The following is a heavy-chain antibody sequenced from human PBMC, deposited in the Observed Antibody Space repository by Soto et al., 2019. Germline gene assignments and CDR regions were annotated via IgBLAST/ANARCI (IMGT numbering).Heavy chain of an antibody. J-gene: IGHJ4*02. D-gene: IGHD3-10*01. V-gene: IGHV4-31*03. CDR2: IYYSGST. CDR3: ARGSAMVRGVLVPSDY. Sequence: SETLSLTCTVSGGSISSGGYYWSWIRQHPGKGLEWIGYIYYSGSTYYNPSLKSRVTISVDTSKNQFSLKLSSVTAADTAVYYCARGSAMVRGVLVPSDYWGQGTLVTVSS. CDR1: GGSISSGGYY.